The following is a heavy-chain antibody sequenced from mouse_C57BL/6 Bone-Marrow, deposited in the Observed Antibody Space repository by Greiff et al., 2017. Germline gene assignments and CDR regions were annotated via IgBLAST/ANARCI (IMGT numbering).Heavy chain of an antibody. Sequence: QVQLQQSGAELARPGASVKLSCKASGYTFTSYGISWVKQRTGQGLEWIGEIYPRSGNTYYNEKFKGKATLTADKSSSTAYMELRSLTSEDSAVYFCARGGVMMITWDYYAMDYWGQGTSVTVSS. CDR1: GYTFTSYG. J-gene: IGHJ4*01. CDR3: ARGGVMMITWDYYAMDY. D-gene: IGHD2-3*01. V-gene: IGHV1-81*01. CDR2: IYPRSGNT.